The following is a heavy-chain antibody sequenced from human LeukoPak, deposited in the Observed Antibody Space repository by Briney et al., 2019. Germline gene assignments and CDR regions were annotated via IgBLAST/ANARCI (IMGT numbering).Heavy chain of an antibody. CDR3: ARVSDIVATEDAFDI. CDR2: ISYDGSNK. J-gene: IGHJ3*02. V-gene: IGHV3-30-3*01. CDR1: GFTFSSYA. Sequence: GGSLRLSCAASGFTFSSYAMHWVRQASGKGLEWVAVISYDGSNKYYADSVKGRFTISRDNSKNTLYLQMNSLRAEDTAVYYCARVSDIVATEDAFDIWGQGTMVTVSS. D-gene: IGHD5-12*01.